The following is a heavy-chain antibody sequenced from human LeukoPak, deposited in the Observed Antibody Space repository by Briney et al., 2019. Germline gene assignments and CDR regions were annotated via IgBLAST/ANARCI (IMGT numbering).Heavy chain of an antibody. CDR1: GFTFRSYA. J-gene: IGHJ4*02. Sequence: HTGGSLRLSCVVSGFTFRSYAMYWVRQAPGKGLEWVSEISGSPDNTYYADSVKGRFATSRDDSRNTLYLQMNSLRADDTAVYYCARDVSSRHLDYWGQGTLVTVSS. V-gene: IGHV3-23*01. CDR2: ISGSPDNT. CDR3: ARDVSSRHLDY. D-gene: IGHD2/OR15-2a*01.